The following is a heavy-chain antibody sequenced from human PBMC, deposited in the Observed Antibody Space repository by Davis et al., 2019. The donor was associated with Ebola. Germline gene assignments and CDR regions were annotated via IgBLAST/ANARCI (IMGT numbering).Heavy chain of an antibody. CDR1: GFAFSSYW. CDR2: IKQDGSEK. CDR3: ARGAYGDYIVKAFDI. V-gene: IGHV3-7*01. J-gene: IGHJ3*02. Sequence: GGSLRLSCAGSGFAFSSYWMSWVRQAPGKGLEWVANIKQDGSEKYHVDSVKGRFTISRDNSKNTLYLQMNSLRAEDTAIYYCARGAYGDYIVKAFDIWGQGTKVTVSS. D-gene: IGHD4-17*01.